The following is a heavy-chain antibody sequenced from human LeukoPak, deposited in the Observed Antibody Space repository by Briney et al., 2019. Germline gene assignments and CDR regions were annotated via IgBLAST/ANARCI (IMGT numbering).Heavy chain of an antibody. V-gene: IGHV4-38-2*01. CDR2: INHGGST. CDR3: ARFDFVWGNHGMDVFDI. J-gene: IGHJ3*02. CDR1: GYSINSGYS. D-gene: IGHD3-16*01. Sequence: PSETLSLTCGVSGYSINSGYSWAWIRQPPGKGLEWIGSINHGGSTTYNSSLKSRVTISRDTSKNLFSLKLSSVTAADPAVYYCARFDFVWGNHGMDVFDIWGQGTRVTVSS.